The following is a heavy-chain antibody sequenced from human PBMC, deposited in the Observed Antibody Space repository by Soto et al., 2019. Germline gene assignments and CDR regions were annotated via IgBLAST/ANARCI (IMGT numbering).Heavy chain of an antibody. V-gene: IGHV3-23*01. CDR2: VTGSGGST. Sequence: EVQLLESGGASVQPGGSLRLSCAASGFIFGNYAITWVRQAPGKGLEWVSAVTGSGGSTYYADSVTGRFSISRDNSQNTLHLQMNALRAEDTAVYYCAKSDYVWGRNSSYYFDYWGQGTLVTVSS. D-gene: IGHD3-16*01. J-gene: IGHJ4*02. CDR1: GFIFGNYA. CDR3: AKSDYVWGRNSSYYFDY.